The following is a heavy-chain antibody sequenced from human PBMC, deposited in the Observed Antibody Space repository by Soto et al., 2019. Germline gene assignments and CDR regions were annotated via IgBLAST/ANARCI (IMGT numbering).Heavy chain of an antibody. V-gene: IGHV4-31*03. CDR1: GASVSSAAHY. CDR3: ALGDCVTTSCYYGGAYFDS. J-gene: IGHJ4*02. CDR2: MADGGST. Sequence: QVQLQESGPGLVRPSQPLSLICTVSGASVSSAAHYWTWIRQHPEKGLEWIGYMADGGSTHYSLSFRSGAVMSIDTSKNEFSLRVASVTAADTAVYYCALGDCVTTSCYYGGAYFDSWCQGNLVTVSS. D-gene: IGHD2-2*01.